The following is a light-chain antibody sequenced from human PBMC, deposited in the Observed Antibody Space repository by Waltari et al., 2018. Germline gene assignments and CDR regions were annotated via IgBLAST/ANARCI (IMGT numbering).Light chain of an antibody. CDR2: GNS. CDR1: SSHIGAGYD. V-gene: IGLV1-40*01. J-gene: IGLJ2*01. Sequence: QSVLTQPPSVPGAPVQRVTISSTGSSSHIGAGYDVHWYQQPPGTAPKLLMYGNSNRPSGVPDRFSGSKSGTSASLAITGLQAEDEADYYCQSYDSSLSGSRVFGGGTKLTVL. CDR3: QSYDSSLSGSRV.